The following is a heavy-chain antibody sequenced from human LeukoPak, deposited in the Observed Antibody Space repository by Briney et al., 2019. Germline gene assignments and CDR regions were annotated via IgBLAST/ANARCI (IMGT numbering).Heavy chain of an antibody. CDR2: ISGSGGST. Sequence: PSETLSLTCAVYGGSFSGYYWSWIRQPPGKGLEWVSAISGSGGSTYYADSVKGRFTISRDNSKNTLYLQMNSLRAEDAAVYYCANVCGSCYSDYYYGMDVWGQGTTVTVSS. J-gene: IGHJ6*02. CDR3: ANVCGSCYSDYYYGMDV. V-gene: IGHV3-23*01. D-gene: IGHD2-15*01. CDR1: GGSFSGYY.